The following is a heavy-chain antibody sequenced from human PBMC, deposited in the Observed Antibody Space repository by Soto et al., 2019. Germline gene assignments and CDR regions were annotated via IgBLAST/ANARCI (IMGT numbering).Heavy chain of an antibody. CDR3: ARHVRYGNIWIGVGATTKPKTWYFDL. D-gene: IGHD1-26*01. CDR2: IYYSGST. V-gene: IGHV4-39*01. Sequence: QLQLQESGPGLVKPSETLSLTCTVSGGSISSSSYYWGWIRQPPGKGLEWIGSIYYSGSTYYNPSLKSRVTISVDTSKNQFSLKLSSVTAADTAVYYCARHVRYGNIWIGVGATTKPKTWYFDLWGRGTLVTVSS. J-gene: IGHJ2*01. CDR1: GGSISSSSYY.